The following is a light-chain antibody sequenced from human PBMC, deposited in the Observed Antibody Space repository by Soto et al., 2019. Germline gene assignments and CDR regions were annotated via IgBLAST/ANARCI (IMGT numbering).Light chain of an antibody. CDR3: TSYTSSSSYV. J-gene: IGLJ1*01. Sequence: QSVLTQPASVSGSPGQSITISCTGASSDVGGYNYVSWYQQLPGKAPKLMIYYVSNRPSGVSNRFSGSKSGNTTSLTISGLQSEDEADYYCTSYTSSSSYVFGTGTKLTVL. CDR1: SSDVGGYNY. CDR2: YVS. V-gene: IGLV2-14*01.